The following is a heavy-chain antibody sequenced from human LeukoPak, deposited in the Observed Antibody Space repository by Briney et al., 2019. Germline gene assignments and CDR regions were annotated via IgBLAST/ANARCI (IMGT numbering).Heavy chain of an antibody. CDR2: ISYDGGTQ. D-gene: IGHD3-16*02. CDR1: GFTFSNYP. V-gene: IGHV3-30-3*01. J-gene: IGHJ4*02. CDR3: ATLSSRVGSISYYFNN. Sequence: GGSLRLSCAASGFTFSNYPMHWVRQAPGKGLEWVAVISYDGGTQYYANSVKGRFTISRDNSKNTLYLEMSSLRNEDTAVYYCATLSSRVGSISYYFNNWGQGTLVTVSS.